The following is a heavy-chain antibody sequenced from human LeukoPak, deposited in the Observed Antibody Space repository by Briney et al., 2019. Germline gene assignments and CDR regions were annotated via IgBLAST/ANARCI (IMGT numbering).Heavy chain of an antibody. CDR3: AGLDTTVVHEGGY. V-gene: IGHV3-7*01. J-gene: IGHJ4*02. D-gene: IGHD4/OR15-4a*01. CDR1: GFTFSSYW. CDR2: IHPDGSDT. Sequence: GGSLRLSCAASGFTFSSYWMSWVRQAPGKGLEWLANIHPDGSDTYYVDSVKGRFPISRDNAKNSLYLQMNSLRVEDTAVYYCAGLDTTVVHEGGYWGQGTLVTVSS.